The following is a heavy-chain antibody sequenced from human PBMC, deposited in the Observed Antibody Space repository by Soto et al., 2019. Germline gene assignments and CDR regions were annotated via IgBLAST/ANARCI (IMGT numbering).Heavy chain of an antibody. CDR1: GGTFSSYA. CDR2: IIPIFGTA. CDR3: AREEVNYYGSGSYYYGMDV. Sequence: QVQLVQSGAEVKKPGSSVKVSCKASGGTFSSYAISWVRQAPGQGLEWMGGIIPIFGTANYAQKFQGRVTMTADESTSTAYMELSSLRSEDTAVYYCAREEVNYYGSGSYYYGMDVWGQGTTVTVSS. D-gene: IGHD3-10*01. J-gene: IGHJ6*02. V-gene: IGHV1-69*12.